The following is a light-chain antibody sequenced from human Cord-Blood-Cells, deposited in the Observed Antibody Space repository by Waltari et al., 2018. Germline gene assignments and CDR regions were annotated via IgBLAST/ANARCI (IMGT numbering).Light chain of an antibody. Sequence: SYVLTQPPSVSVAPGKTARITCGGNKIGSKSVHWYQQKPGQAPVLVIYYDSDRPSGLPERFAGANSGNTATLTISRVEAGDEADDYCQVWDISSDHPVFGGGTKLTVL. V-gene: IGLV3-21*04. J-gene: IGLJ3*02. CDR3: QVWDISSDHPV. CDR2: YDS. CDR1: KIGSKS.